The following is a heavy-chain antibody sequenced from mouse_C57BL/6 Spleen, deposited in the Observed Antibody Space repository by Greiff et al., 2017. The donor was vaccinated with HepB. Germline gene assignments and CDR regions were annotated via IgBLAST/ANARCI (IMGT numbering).Heavy chain of an antibody. Sequence: QVQLKQSGAELVRPGTSVKVSCKASGYAFTNYLIEWVKQRPGQGLEWIGVINPGSGGTNYNEKFKGKATLTADKSSSTAYMQLSSLTSEDSAVYFCARSYYYGSIYAMGYWGQGTSVTVAT. J-gene: IGHJ4*01. D-gene: IGHD1-1*01. CDR1: GYAFTNYL. CDR3: ARSYYYGSIYAMGY. CDR2: INPGSGGT. V-gene: IGHV1-54*01.